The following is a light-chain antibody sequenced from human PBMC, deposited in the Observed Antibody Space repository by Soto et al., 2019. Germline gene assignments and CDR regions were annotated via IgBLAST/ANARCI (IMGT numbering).Light chain of an antibody. CDR2: AAS. V-gene: IGKV1-9*01. CDR3: QQFNSDPIT. Sequence: DLKLTQSQSFRSASGEGIVLITLRVIKGISSNLAWYQQKPGKAPKLLIYAASTLQSGVPSRFSCSGSGTEFTLTISSLQPGDFATYYCQQFNSDPITFGQGTRLEIK. J-gene: IGKJ5*01. CDR1: KGISSN.